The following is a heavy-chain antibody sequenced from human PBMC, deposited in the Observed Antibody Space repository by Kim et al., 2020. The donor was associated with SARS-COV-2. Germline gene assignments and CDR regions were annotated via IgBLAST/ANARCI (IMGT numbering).Heavy chain of an antibody. Sequence: GGSLRLSCAASGFTFSSYGMHWVRQAPGKGLEWVAVISYDGSNKYYADSVKGRFTISRDNSKNTLYLQMNSLRAEDTAVYYCAKGKMWDYAFDYWGQGTLDTVSS. D-gene: IGHD4-17*01. CDR3: AKGKMWDYAFDY. V-gene: IGHV3-30*18. J-gene: IGHJ4*02. CDR2: ISYDGSNK. CDR1: GFTFSSYG.